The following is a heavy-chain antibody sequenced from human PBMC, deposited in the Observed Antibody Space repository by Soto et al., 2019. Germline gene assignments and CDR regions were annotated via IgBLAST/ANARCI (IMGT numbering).Heavy chain of an antibody. V-gene: IGHV3-23*01. J-gene: IGHJ4*02. Sequence: GSLRLSCAASVFAFSNYAIHWVRHAPGKGLEWVSSISTSIDATYYADSVKGRFTISRDDSKNTLYLQMNSLRAEDSAVYYCAKDRTVEDRNFEYWGQGTQVSVSS. CDR3: AKDRTVEDRNFEY. D-gene: IGHD4-17*01. CDR1: VFAFSNYA. CDR2: ISTSIDAT.